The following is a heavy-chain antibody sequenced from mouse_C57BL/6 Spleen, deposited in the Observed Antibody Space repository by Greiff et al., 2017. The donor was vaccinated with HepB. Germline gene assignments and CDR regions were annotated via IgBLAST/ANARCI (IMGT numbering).Heavy chain of an antibody. D-gene: IGHD1-1*01. CDR3: AREHLYGSRHYYAMDY. J-gene: IGHJ4*01. Sequence: EVKVVESGGGLVKPGGSLKLSCAASGFTFSSYAMSWVRQTPEKRLEWVATISDGGSYTYYPDNVKGRFTISRDNAKNNLYLQMSHLKSEDTAMYYCAREHLYGSRHYYAMDYWGQGTSVTVSS. CDR1: GFTFSSYA. CDR2: ISDGGSYT. V-gene: IGHV5-4*01.